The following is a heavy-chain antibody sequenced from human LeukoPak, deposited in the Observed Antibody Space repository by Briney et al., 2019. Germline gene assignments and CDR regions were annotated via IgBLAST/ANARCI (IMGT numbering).Heavy chain of an antibody. J-gene: IGHJ4*02. CDR3: VRRFDY. D-gene: IGHD3-10*01. Sequence: GGSLRLSCVASGLPIADFAMHWVRQAPGKGLEWVSLISGDGVSTFYADSVKGRFSISRDNAKDSMYLQMNSLRAEDTAVYYCVRRFDYWGQGTLVTVSS. CDR1: GLPIADFA. V-gene: IGHV3-43*02. CDR2: ISGDGVST.